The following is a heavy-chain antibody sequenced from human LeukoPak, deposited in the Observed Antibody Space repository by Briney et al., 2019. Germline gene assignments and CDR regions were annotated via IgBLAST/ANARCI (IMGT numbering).Heavy chain of an antibody. D-gene: IGHD6-13*01. Sequence: GRSLRLSCAASGFTFSSYGMHWVRQAPGKGLEWVAVIWYDGSNKYYADSVKGRFTISRDISKNTLYLQMNSLRAEDTAVYYCARDPGYTGTALDYWGQGTLVTVSS. CDR3: ARDPGYTGTALDY. CDR2: IWYDGSNK. J-gene: IGHJ4*02. V-gene: IGHV3-33*01. CDR1: GFTFSSYG.